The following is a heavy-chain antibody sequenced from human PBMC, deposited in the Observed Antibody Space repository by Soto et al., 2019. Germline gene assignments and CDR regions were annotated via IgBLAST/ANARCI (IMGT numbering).Heavy chain of an antibody. J-gene: IGHJ3*02. D-gene: IGHD2-15*01. Sequence: QVQLVESGGGVVQPGRSLRLSCAASGFTFSSYAMHWVRQAPGKGLEWVAVISYDGSNKYYADSVKGRFTISRDNSKNTLYLQMNSLRAEDTAVYYCARAHPVVVVAARNAFDIWGQGTMVTVSS. V-gene: IGHV3-30-3*01. CDR1: GFTFSSYA. CDR2: ISYDGSNK. CDR3: ARAHPVVVVAARNAFDI.